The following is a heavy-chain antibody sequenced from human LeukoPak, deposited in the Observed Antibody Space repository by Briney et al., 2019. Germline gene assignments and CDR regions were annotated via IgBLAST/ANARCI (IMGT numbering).Heavy chain of an antibody. D-gene: IGHD3-10*02. V-gene: IGHV3-69-1*02. J-gene: IGHJ6*04. CDR2: IYSDNT. CDR1: GFTFSNYE. CDR3: AELGITMIGGV. Sequence: GGSLRLSCAASGFTFSNYEMNWVRQAPGKGLEWVSFIYSDNTHYSDSVKGRFTISRDNAKNSLYLQMNSLRAEDTAVYYCAELGITMIGGVWGKGTTVTISS.